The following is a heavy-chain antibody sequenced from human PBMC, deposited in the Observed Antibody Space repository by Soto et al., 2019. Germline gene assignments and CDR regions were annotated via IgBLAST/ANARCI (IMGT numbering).Heavy chain of an antibody. Sequence: QVQLVQSGAEVKKPGSSVKVSCKASGGTLGSYGISWVRQAPGQGLEWMGVNIPIFGPTNYAQKFQGRVTITADESTNTAYMELNSLRSEETAVYYCARGGGVVVTGIPFDYWGPGTLVTVSS. CDR2: NIPIFGPT. V-gene: IGHV1-69*12. CDR1: GGTLGSYG. CDR3: ARGGGVVVTGIPFDY. D-gene: IGHD2-21*02. J-gene: IGHJ4*02.